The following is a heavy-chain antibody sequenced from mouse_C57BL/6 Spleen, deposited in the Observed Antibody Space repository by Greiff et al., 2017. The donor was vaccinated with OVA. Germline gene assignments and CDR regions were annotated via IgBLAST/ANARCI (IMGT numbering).Heavy chain of an antibody. V-gene: IGHV1-12*01. CDR3: ERGLNYCGSSSFDD. Sequence: QVQLQQSGAELVRPGASVKMSCKASGYTFTSYNMHWVKQTPRQGLEWIGAIYPGNGDTSYNQKFKGKATLTVDKSSSTAYMQLNSLTSEDSAVYFCERGLNYCGSSSFDDWGQGTTLTVSS. CDR1: GYTFTSYN. J-gene: IGHJ2*01. CDR2: IYPGNGDT. D-gene: IGHD1-1*01.